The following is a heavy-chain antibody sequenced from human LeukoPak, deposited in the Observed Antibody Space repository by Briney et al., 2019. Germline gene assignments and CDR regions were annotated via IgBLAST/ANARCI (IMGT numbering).Heavy chain of an antibody. Sequence: SGPTLVKPTQTLTLTCTFSGFSLSTSGVGVGWIRQPPGKALEWLALIYWNDDKRYSPSLKSRLTITKDTSKNQVVLTMTNMDPVDTATYYCALDAGITLWFGVDCWGQGTLVTVSS. D-gene: IGHD3-10*01. CDR2: IYWNDDK. J-gene: IGHJ4*02. V-gene: IGHV2-5*01. CDR1: GFSLSTSGVG. CDR3: ALDAGITLWFGVDC.